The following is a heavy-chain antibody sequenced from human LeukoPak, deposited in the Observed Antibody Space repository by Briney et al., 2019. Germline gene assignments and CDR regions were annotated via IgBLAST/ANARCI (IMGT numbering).Heavy chain of an antibody. Sequence: PSQTLSLTCAVSGGSISSGGYSWSWIRQPPGKGLEWIAYIYHSGSTYYNPSLKSRVTISVDRSKNQFSLKLSSVTAADTAVYYCARGRTGTRYFDYWGQGTLVTVSS. CDR2: IYHSGST. J-gene: IGHJ4*02. V-gene: IGHV4-30-2*01. D-gene: IGHD1-1*01. CDR1: GGSISSGGYS. CDR3: ARGRTGTRYFDY.